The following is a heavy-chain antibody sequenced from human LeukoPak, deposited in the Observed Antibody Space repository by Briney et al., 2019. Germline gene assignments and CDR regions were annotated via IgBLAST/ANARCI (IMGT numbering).Heavy chain of an antibody. J-gene: IGHJ4*02. D-gene: IGHD6-19*01. V-gene: IGHV3-9*01. CDR1: GFTFDDYA. CDR2: ISWNSGSI. CDR3: ARVGTSGWSPFFDY. Sequence: PGGSLRLSCAASGFTFDDYAMHWVRQAPGKGLEWVSGISWNSGSIGYADSVKGRFTISRDNAKNSLYLQMNSLRAEDTAVYYCARVGTSGWSPFFDYWGQGTLVTVSS.